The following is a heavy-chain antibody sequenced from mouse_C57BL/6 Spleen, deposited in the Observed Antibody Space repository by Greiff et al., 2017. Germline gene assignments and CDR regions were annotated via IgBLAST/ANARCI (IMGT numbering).Heavy chain of an antibody. CDR1: GYAFSSSW. J-gene: IGHJ4*01. Sequence: VQVVESGPELVKPGASVKISCKASGYAFSSSWMNWVKQRPGKGLEWIGRIYPGDGDTNYNGKFKGKATLTADKSSSTAYMQLSSLTSEDSAVYFCANRGLTEAMDYWGQGTSVTVSS. CDR3: ANRGLTEAMDY. V-gene: IGHV1-82*01. CDR2: IYPGDGDT.